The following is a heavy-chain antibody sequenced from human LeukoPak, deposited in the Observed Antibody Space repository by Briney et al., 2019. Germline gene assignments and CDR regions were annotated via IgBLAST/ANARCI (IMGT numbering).Heavy chain of an antibody. D-gene: IGHD6-19*01. CDR3: ARMVYSSGWKYFQH. J-gene: IGHJ1*01. CDR2: IYYSGST. V-gene: IGHV4-59*08. Sequence: TSETLSLTCTVSGGSISSYYWSWIRQPPGKGLEWIGYIYYSGSTNYNPSLKSRVTISVDTSKNQFSLKLSSVTAADTAVYYCARMVYSSGWKYFQHWGQGTLVTVSS. CDR1: GGSISSYY.